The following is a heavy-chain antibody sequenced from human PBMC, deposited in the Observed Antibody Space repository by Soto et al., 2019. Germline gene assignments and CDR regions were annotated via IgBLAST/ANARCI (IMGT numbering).Heavy chain of an antibody. CDR1: GFTFSSYA. D-gene: IGHD5-18*01. V-gene: IGHV3-30-3*01. CDR3: ARASSGDTAMGMGGLDY. J-gene: IGHJ4*02. Sequence: GGSLRLSCAASGFTFSSYAMHWVRQAPGKGLEWVAVISYDGSNKYYADSVKGRFTISRDNSKNTLYLQMNSLRAEDTAVYYCARASSGDTAMGMGGLDYWGQGTLVTVSS. CDR2: ISYDGSNK.